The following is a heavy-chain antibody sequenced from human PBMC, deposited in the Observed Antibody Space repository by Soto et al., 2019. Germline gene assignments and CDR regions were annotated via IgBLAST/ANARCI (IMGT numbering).Heavy chain of an antibody. CDR2: IQYRGST. J-gene: IGHJ4*02. D-gene: IGHD3-10*01. CDR3: AGIFWFGDLLFDY. Sequence: HLQLQESGPGLVKPSETLSLTCTVSDDSITSGAYYWGLIRQPPGKGLQWIGSIQYRGSTYSNPSLKSRVTMSLDTSKNRFSLRLTSVTAADAAVYFCAGIFWFGDLLFDYWGQGTLVTVSS. CDR1: DDSITSGAYY. V-gene: IGHV4-39*01.